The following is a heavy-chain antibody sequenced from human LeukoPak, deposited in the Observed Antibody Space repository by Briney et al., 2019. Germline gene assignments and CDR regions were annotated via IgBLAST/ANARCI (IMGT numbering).Heavy chain of an antibody. V-gene: IGHV3-53*04. CDR1: WFTVSSKY. Sequence: WGSLRLSFAASWFTVSSKYMSWVRQAPGKGLEWVSVIYSGGSTYYADSVKGRFTISRHNSKNTLYLHMNSLRAEDTAVYYCASNGYSSGWYYFDYWGQGTLVTVSS. CDR3: ASNGYSSGWYYFDY. J-gene: IGHJ4*02. D-gene: IGHD6-19*01. CDR2: IYSGGST.